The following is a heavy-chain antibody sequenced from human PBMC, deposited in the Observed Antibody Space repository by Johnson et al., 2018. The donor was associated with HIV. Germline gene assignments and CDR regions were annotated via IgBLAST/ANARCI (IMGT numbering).Heavy chain of an antibody. V-gene: IGHV3-74*02. CDR3: AKGDKMATITSRYDAFDL. Sequence: VQLVESGGGVVQPGRSLRLSCAASGFTFSSYWMHWVRQAPGKGLVWVSRINSDGSSTSYADSVKGRFTISRDHAKNSLYLQMNSLRAEDTAVYYCAKGDKMATITSRYDAFDLWGQATMVIVSS. CDR2: INSDGSST. CDR1: GFTFSSYW. D-gene: IGHD5-24*01. J-gene: IGHJ3*01.